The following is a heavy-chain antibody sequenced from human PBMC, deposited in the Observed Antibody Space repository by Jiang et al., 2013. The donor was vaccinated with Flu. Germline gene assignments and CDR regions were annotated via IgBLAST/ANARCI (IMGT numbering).Heavy chain of an antibody. D-gene: IGHD3-22*01. CDR2: IIPVFGTI. J-gene: IGHJ3*02. V-gene: IGHV1-69*01. Sequence: GAEVKKPGSSVKVSCKASGGTFSRYNICWVRQAPGQGLEWMGGIIPVFGTIKYAQKFQGRVTITADESTSTAYMELSSLRSEDTAMYYCVKDSPDSTGYSYAFDMWGQGTMVTISS. CDR3: VKDSPDSTGYSYAFDM. CDR1: GGTFSRYN.